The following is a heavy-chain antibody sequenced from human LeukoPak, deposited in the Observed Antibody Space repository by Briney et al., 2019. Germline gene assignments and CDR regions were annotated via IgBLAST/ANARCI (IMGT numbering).Heavy chain of an antibody. V-gene: IGHV1-69*05. J-gene: IGHJ4*02. D-gene: IGHD2/OR15-2a*01. Sequence: ASVKVSCKASGGTFSSYAISWVRQAPGQGLEWMGGIIPIFGTANYAQKFQGRVTITTDESTSTAYMELSSLRSEDTAVYYCASSQGGIYYFDYWGQGTLVTVSS. CDR1: GGTFSSYA. CDR3: ASSQGGIYYFDY. CDR2: IIPIFGTA.